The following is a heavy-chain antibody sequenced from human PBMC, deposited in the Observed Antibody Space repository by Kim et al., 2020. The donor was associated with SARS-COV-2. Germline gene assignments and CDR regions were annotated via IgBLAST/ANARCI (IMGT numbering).Heavy chain of an antibody. D-gene: IGHD4-17*01. V-gene: IGHV3-23*01. CDR3: TRLRDDYGRYSAYFDY. J-gene: IGHJ4*02. Sequence: DSVRGRFTISRDNSKNTVYLQMNDLRIEDAALYYCTRLRDDYGRYSAYFDYWGQGTLVTVS.